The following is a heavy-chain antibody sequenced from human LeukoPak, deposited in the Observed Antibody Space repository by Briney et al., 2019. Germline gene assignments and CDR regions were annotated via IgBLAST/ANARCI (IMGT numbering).Heavy chain of an antibody. CDR3: ARLGANYDFWSGGSYGMDV. V-gene: IGHV1-2*02. J-gene: IGHJ6*02. Sequence: GASVKASCKASGYTFTGYYMHWVRQAPGQGLEWMGWINPNSGGTNYAQKFQGRVTMTRDTSISTAYMELSRLRSDDTAVYYCARLGANYDFWSGGSYGMDVWGQGTTVTVSS. CDR1: GYTFTGYY. CDR2: INPNSGGT. D-gene: IGHD3-3*01.